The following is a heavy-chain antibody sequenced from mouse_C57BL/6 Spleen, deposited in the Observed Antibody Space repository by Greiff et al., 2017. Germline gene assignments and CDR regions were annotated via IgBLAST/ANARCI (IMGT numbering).Heavy chain of an antibody. V-gene: IGHV1-69*01. CDR3: ARAREFYGSRGDAMDY. J-gene: IGHJ4*01. D-gene: IGHD1-1*01. Sequence: QVQLQQPGAELVMPGASVKLSCKASGYTFTSYWMHWVKQRPGQGLEWIGEIDPSDSYTNYNHKFKGKSTLTVDKSSSTAYMQLSSLTSEDSAVYYGARAREFYGSRGDAMDYWGQGTSVTVSS. CDR2: IDPSDSYT. CDR1: GYTFTSYW.